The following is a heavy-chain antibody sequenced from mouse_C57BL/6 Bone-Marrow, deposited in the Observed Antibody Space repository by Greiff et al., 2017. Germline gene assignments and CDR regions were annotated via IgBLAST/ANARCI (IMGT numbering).Heavy chain of an antibody. J-gene: IGHJ4*01. Sequence: EVKLVESGGGLVQPGGSMKLSCAASGFTFSDAWMDWVRQSPEKGLEWVAEIRNKANNHATYYAESVKGRFTISRDDSKSSVYLQMNSLRAEDTGMYYCTHYSGSSYDHYYAMDYWGQGTSVTVSS. CDR2: IRNKANNHAT. CDR1: GFTFSDAW. CDR3: THYSGSSYDHYYAMDY. V-gene: IGHV6-6*01. D-gene: IGHD1-1*01.